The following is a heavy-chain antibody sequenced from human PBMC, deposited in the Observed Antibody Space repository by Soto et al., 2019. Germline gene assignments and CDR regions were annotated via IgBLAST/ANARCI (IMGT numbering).Heavy chain of an antibody. V-gene: IGHV4-61*01. CDR1: GDSVTRANAY. Sequence: QVRLQESGPGLVKPSETLSLTCSVSGDSVTRANAYWIWLRQAPGKGLEWIGYLYNSGSTNYKPSLRSRVPLPLDTSKHQFSVNLTSVTTADSAIYYCAKLQPPGWIDAWGHGTLVAVS. J-gene: IGHJ5*01. D-gene: IGHD4-4*01. CDR2: LYNSGST. CDR3: AKLQPPGWIDA.